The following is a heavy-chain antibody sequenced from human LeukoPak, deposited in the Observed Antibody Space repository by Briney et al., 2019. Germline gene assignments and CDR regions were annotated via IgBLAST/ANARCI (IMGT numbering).Heavy chain of an antibody. V-gene: IGHV4-4*07. J-gene: IGHJ4*02. D-gene: IGHD2/OR15-2a*01. Sequence: PSATLPLTRRVSGGSIVHYYCNSLRQPAPHRLDCIGRIYASGSTNYNPSLKSRVTISMDKSKNHFSLNLKSVTAADTAFYYCARDFYGDDGHHPFDYWGQGIQVTVSS. CDR3: ARDFYGDDGHHPFDY. CDR1: GGSIVHYY. CDR2: IYASGST.